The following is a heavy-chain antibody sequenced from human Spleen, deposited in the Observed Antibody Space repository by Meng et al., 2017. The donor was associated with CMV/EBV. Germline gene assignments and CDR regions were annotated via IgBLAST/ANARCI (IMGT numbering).Heavy chain of an antibody. Sequence: GSLRLSCTVSGGSISSSSYYWGWIRQPPGKGLEWIGSIYYSGSTYYNPSLKSRVTISVDTSKNQFSLKLSSVTAADTAVYYCARQQLVRERYFQHWGQGTLVTVSS. CDR3: ARQQLVRERYFQH. CDR2: IYYSGST. CDR1: GGSISSSSYY. V-gene: IGHV4-39*07. D-gene: IGHD6-13*01. J-gene: IGHJ1*01.